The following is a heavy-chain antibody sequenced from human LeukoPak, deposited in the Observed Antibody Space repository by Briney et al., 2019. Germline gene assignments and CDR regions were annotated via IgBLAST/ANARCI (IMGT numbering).Heavy chain of an antibody. V-gene: IGHV3-30*03. CDR1: GFTFSSYG. D-gene: IGHD6-13*01. CDR3: ARDRAGIAAAGTPDY. CDR2: IPYDGSNK. J-gene: IGHJ4*02. Sequence: GGSLRLSCAASGFTFSSYGMHWVRQAPGKGLEWVAVIPYDGSNKYYADSVKGRFTISRDNAKNSLYLQMNSLRAEDTAVYYCARDRAGIAAAGTPDYWGQGTLVTVSS.